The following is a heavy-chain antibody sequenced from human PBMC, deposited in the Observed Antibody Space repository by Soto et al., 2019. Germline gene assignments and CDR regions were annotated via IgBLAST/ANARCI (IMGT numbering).Heavy chain of an antibody. CDR2: INAGNGNT. J-gene: IGHJ2*01. D-gene: IGHD1-26*01. V-gene: IGHV1-3*01. CDR3: ARGGSLYWYFDL. Sequence: ASVYVSCKASGYTFTSYAMDWVRQAPGQRLEWMGWINAGNGNTKYSQKFQGRVTITRDTSASTAYMELSSLRSEDTAVYYCARGGSLYWYFDLWGRGTLVTVSS. CDR1: GYTFTSYA.